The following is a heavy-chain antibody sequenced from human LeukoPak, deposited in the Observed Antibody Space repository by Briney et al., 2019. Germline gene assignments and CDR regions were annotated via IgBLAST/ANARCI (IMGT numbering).Heavy chain of an antibody. CDR3: ARGSNHHRCYFGMDV. J-gene: IGHJ6*02. V-gene: IGHV3-64D*09. D-gene: IGHD1-14*01. CDR2: IGTDGGGT. CDR1: GFTFSNYA. Sequence: GGSLRLSCSASGFTFSNYAIHWVRQAPGKGLEYVSAIGTDGGGTYYADSVKGRFTISRDNSKNTLYLQMSSLRAEDTAVYYCARGSNHHRCYFGMDVWGQGTTVTISS.